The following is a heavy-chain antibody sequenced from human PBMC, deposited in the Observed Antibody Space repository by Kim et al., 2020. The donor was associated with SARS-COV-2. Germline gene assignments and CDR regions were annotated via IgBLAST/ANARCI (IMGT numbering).Heavy chain of an antibody. J-gene: IGHJ5*02. CDR2: INHSGST. Sequence: SETLSLTCAVYGGSFSGYYWSWIRQPPGKGLEWIGEINHSGSTNYNPSLKSRVTISVDTSKNQFSLKLSSVTAADTAVYYCARGSNDYVWGSYRSGYWFDPWGQGTLVTVSS. CDR3: ARGSNDYVWGSYRSGYWFDP. V-gene: IGHV4-34*01. CDR1: GGSFSGYY. D-gene: IGHD3-16*02.